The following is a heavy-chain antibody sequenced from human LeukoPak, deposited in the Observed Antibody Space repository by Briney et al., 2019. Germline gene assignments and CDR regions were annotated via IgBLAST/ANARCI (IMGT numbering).Heavy chain of an antibody. CDR2: IHHSGGF. CDR3: ARKSTLNGSSWLFDP. CDR1: GASINSDKW. V-gene: IGHV4/OR15-8*01. D-gene: IGHD6-13*01. Sequence: PSETLSLTCVLSGASINSDKWWTWVRQPAQKGLEWIGEIHHSGGFNYNPSLKSRVSISVDKSKNQFSLKVNSVTAADTAVYYCARKSTLNGSSWLFDPWGQGTLVTVSS. J-gene: IGHJ5*02.